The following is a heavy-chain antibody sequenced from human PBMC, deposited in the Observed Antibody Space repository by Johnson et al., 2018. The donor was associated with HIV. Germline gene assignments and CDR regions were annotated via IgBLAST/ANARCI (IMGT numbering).Heavy chain of an antibody. J-gene: IGHJ3*02. D-gene: IGHD6-6*01. Sequence: QMLLVESGGGLVQPGGSLRLSCAASGFTFSSYAMHWVRRAPGKGLEWLAVVSHDGSNEYYADSVKGRCTVSRDNTKNTLYLQMNSLRPEDTAVYYCVKERQLVRSFDIWGQGTMVAVSS. CDR1: GFTFSSYA. CDR2: VSHDGSNE. CDR3: VKERQLVRSFDI. V-gene: IGHV3-30*18.